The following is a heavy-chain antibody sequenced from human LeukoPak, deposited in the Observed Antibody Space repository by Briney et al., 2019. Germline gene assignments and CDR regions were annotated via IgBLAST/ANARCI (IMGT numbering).Heavy chain of an antibody. CDR2: IYYSGST. V-gene: IGHV4-59*01. Sequence: PSETLSLTCTVSGGSINSYYWSWIRQPPGKGLEWIGYIYYSGSTNYNPSLKSRVTISVDTSKNQFSLKLSSVTAADTAVYYCARVLRRAPYYFDYWGQGTLVTVSS. CDR3: ARVLRRAPYYFDY. D-gene: IGHD2-21*02. J-gene: IGHJ4*02. CDR1: GGSINSYY.